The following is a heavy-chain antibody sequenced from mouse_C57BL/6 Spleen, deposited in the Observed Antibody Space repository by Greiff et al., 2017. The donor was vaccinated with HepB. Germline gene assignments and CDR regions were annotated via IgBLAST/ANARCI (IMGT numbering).Heavy chain of an antibody. V-gene: IGHV1-4*01. CDR2: INPSSGYT. Sequence: QVQLQQSGAELARPGASVKMSCKASGYTFTSYTMHWVKQRPGQGLEWIGYINPSSGYTQYNQKFKDKATLTAAKSSSTAYMQLSSLTSEDSAVYYCAETAQATDYAMDYWGQGTSVTVSS. D-gene: IGHD3-2*02. CDR3: AETAQATDYAMDY. J-gene: IGHJ4*01. CDR1: GYTFTSYT.